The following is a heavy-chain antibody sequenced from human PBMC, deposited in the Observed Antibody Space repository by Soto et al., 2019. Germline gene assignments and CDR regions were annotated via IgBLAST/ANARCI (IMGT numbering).Heavy chain of an antibody. CDR1: GGSISSSSYY. CDR2: IYYSGST. V-gene: IGHV4-39*01. CDR3: ARRRLRVAYGMDV. D-gene: IGHD3-3*01. J-gene: IGHJ6*02. Sequence: SETLSLTCTVSGGSISSSSYYWGWIRQPTGKGLEWIGSIYYSGSTYYNPSLKSRVTISVDTSKNQFSLKLSSVTAADTAVYYCARRRLRVAYGMDVWGQGTTVTVSS.